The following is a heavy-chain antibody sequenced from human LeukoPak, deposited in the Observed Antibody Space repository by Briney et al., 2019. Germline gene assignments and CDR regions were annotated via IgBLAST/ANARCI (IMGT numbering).Heavy chain of an antibody. D-gene: IGHD4-17*01. CDR2: ISGSGGST. CDR1: GFTFSSYA. Sequence: GGSLRLSCTASGFTFSSYAMSWVRQAPGKGLEWVSAISGSGGSTYCADSVKGRFTISRDNSKNTLYLQMNSLRAEDTAVYYCARDYGDYKFDYWGQGTLVTVSS. J-gene: IGHJ4*02. V-gene: IGHV3-23*01. CDR3: ARDYGDYKFDY.